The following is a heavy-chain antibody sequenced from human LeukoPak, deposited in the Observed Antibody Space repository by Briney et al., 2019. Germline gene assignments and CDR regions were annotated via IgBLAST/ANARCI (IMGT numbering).Heavy chain of an antibody. D-gene: IGHD3-10*01. CDR3: AREAGQYYGSGSYYAFDI. J-gene: IGHJ3*02. Sequence: SVKVSCKASGGTFSSYAISWVRQAPGQGLEWMGRIIPILGIASYAQKFQGRVTITADKSTSTAYMELSSLRSEDTAVYYCAREAGQYYGSGSYYAFDIWGQGTMVTVSS. V-gene: IGHV1-69*04. CDR2: IIPILGIA. CDR1: GGTFSSYA.